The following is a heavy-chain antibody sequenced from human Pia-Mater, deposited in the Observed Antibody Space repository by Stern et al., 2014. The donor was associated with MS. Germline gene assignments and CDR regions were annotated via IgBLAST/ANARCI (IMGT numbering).Heavy chain of an antibody. Sequence: MQLVESGAGVKKPGSSVKVSCKASGGISWVRQAPGQGLEWMGGVIPFVGTSNYAQKFQGRVIITADTSTNTTYLHLSRLTSADTAVYYCARGSGDNWFGPWGQGTLVTVSS. CDR3: ARGSGDNWFGP. CDR1: GG. CDR2: VIPFVGTS. J-gene: IGHJ5*02. D-gene: IGHD3-10*01. V-gene: IGHV1-69*06.